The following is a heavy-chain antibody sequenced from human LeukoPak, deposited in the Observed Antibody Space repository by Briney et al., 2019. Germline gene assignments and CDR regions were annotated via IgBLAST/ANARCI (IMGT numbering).Heavy chain of an antibody. V-gene: IGHV3-30*18. CDR1: GVTFSSYG. J-gene: IGHJ4*02. Sequence: GGSLRLSCAASGVTFSSYGMHWVRQAPGKGLEWVAVISYDGSNKYYADSVKGRFTISRDNSKNTLYLQMNSLRAEDTAVYYCAKDCSSTSCQFDYWGQGTLVTVSS. CDR2: ISYDGSNK. D-gene: IGHD2-2*01. CDR3: AKDCSSTSCQFDY.